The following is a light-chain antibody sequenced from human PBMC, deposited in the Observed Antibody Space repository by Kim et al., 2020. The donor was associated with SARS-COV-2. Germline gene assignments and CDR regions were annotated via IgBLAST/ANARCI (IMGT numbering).Light chain of an antibody. Sequence: ASVGDRVTMTCRASQSISSYLNWYQQKPGKAPKLLIYAASSLQSWVPSRFSGSGSGTDFTLTISSLQPEDFATYYCQQSYSTLLYTFGQGTKLEI. V-gene: IGKV1-39*01. CDR2: AAS. CDR1: QSISSY. J-gene: IGKJ2*01. CDR3: QQSYSTLLYT.